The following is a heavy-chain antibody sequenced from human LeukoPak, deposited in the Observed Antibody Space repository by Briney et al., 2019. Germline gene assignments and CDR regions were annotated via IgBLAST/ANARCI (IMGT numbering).Heavy chain of an antibody. V-gene: IGHV3-21*01. CDR2: ISSSSSYI. J-gene: IGHJ6*03. Sequence: PGGSLRLSCAASGFTFNNFSMNWVRQAPGKGLEWVSSISSSSSYIYYADSVKGRFTISRDNAKNSLYLQMNSLRAEDTAVYYCARGGLRDYYYYYYMDVWGKGTTVTVSS. CDR3: ARGGLRDYYYYYYMDV. CDR1: GFTFNNFS.